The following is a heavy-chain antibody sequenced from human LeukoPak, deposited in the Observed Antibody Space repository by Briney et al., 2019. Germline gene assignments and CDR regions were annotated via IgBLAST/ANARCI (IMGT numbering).Heavy chain of an antibody. Sequence: PSETLSLTCTVSGGSISSYYWSWIRQSPGKGLEWIGSIYYSGSTNYNPSLKSRVTISVDTSKNQFSLKLSSATAADTAVYYCAANYDTSGYYYALDYWGQGTLVTVSS. D-gene: IGHD3-22*01. CDR1: GGSISSYY. J-gene: IGHJ4*02. V-gene: IGHV4-59*01. CDR3: AANYDTSGYYYALDY. CDR2: IYYSGST.